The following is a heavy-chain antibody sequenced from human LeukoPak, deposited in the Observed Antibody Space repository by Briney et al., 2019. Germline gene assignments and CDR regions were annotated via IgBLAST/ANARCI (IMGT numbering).Heavy chain of an antibody. Sequence: PSETLSLTCRVSGGSISSSSYYWGWIRQPPGKGLEWIGSIYYSGSTYYNPSLKSRVTISVDTSKNQFSLKLSSVTAAGTAVYYCARDGLDYDFWSGYYRWGQGTLVTVSS. V-gene: IGHV4-39*07. CDR1: GGSISSSSYY. CDR2: IYYSGST. D-gene: IGHD3-3*01. J-gene: IGHJ5*02. CDR3: ARDGLDYDFWSGYYR.